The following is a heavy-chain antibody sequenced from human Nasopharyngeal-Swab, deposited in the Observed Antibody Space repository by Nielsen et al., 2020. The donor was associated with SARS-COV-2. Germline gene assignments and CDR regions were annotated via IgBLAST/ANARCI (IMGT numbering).Heavy chain of an antibody. D-gene: IGHD6-6*01. Sequence: GGSLRLSCRASGLIFTNAWMRWVRQAPGKGLEWVANIRQDGSEKYYVDSVKGRFTISRDNAKNSLYLQMNSLRAEDTAVYYCARVRKESIAARPGVYYYYYYMDVWGKGTTVTVSS. CDR1: GLIFTNAW. CDR2: IRQDGSEK. J-gene: IGHJ6*03. CDR3: ARVRKESIAARPGVYYYYYYMDV. V-gene: IGHV3-7*03.